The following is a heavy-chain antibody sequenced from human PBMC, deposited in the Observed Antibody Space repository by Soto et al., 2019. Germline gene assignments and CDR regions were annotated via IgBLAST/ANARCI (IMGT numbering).Heavy chain of an antibody. Sequence: QVKLVESGGGLVKPGGSLRLSCAASGFTFSDYYMSWIRQPPGKGLEWVSYISGSGGSTYYADSVKGRFTISRDNSKNTLYLQMNSLRAEDTAVYYCAKDQAITYYYGSGSYGMDVWGQGTTVTVSS. CDR3: AKDQAITYYYGSGSYGMDV. J-gene: IGHJ6*02. V-gene: IGHV3-11*01. CDR1: GFTFSDYY. CDR2: ISGSGGST. D-gene: IGHD3-10*01.